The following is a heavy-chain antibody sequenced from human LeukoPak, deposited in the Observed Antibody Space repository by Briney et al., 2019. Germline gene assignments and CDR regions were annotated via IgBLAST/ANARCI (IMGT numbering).Heavy chain of an antibody. CDR1: GGSISSSSYY. J-gene: IGHJ4*02. D-gene: IGHD5-24*01. CDR2: IYYSGST. Sequence: SETLSLTCTVSGGSISSSSYYWGWIRQPPGKGLEWIGSIYYSGSTYYNPSLKSRVTISVDTSKNQFSLKLSSVTAADTAVYYCARDRRDGYNWVPDYWGQGTLVTVSS. CDR3: ARDRRDGYNWVPDY. V-gene: IGHV4-39*07.